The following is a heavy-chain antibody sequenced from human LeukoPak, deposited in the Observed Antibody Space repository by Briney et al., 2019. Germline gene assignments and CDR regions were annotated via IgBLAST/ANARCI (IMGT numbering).Heavy chain of an antibody. CDR2: IYTSGST. D-gene: IGHD3-22*01. J-gene: IGHJ4*02. CDR1: GGSISSYY. Sequence: AETLSLTCTVSGGSISSYYWSWIRQPAGKGLEWIGRIYTSGSTNYNPSLKSRVTMSVDTSKNQFSLKLSSVTAADTAVCYCVHGYYDSSGYLIDYWGQGTLVTVSS. CDR3: VHGYYDSSGYLIDY. V-gene: IGHV4-4*07.